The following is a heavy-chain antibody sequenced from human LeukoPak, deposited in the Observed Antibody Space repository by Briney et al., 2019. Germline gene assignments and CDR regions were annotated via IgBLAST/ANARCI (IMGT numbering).Heavy chain of an antibody. CDR1: GYTLSDLA. J-gene: IGHJ3*02. D-gene: IGHD4-17*01. CDR3: ATRNFGDYGAFDI. CDR2: LDPEDGEA. Sequence: ASVKVSCKVSGYTLSDLAMHWVRQAPGKGHEWMGGLDPEDGEAIYAQPLQGRVTMTEDTSSDTAHMVLSSLRSEDTAVYYCATRNFGDYGAFDIWGQGTMVTVSS. V-gene: IGHV1-24*01.